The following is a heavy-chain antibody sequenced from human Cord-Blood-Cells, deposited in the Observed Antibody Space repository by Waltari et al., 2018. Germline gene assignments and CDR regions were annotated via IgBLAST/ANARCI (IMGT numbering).Heavy chain of an antibody. D-gene: IGHD1-26*01. CDR2: ISSSGSTI. V-gene: IGHV3-48*03. J-gene: IGHJ6*02. Sequence: EVQLVESGGGLVQPGGSLRLSCAASGFTFSSYEMNWVRKAPGKGLEWVSYISSSGSTIYYADSVKGRFTISRDNAKNSLYLQMNSLRAEDTAVYYCARDGGSYYYYYGMDVWGQGTTVTVSS. CDR3: ARDGGSYYYYYGMDV. CDR1: GFTFSSYE.